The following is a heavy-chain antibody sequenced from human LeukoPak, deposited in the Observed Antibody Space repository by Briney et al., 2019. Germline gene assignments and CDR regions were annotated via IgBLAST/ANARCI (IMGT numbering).Heavy chain of an antibody. CDR3: ANGNRCTSPNCLGYYYFYMDV. J-gene: IGHJ6*03. Sequence: GGSLRLSCAASGFTFSSYAMNWVRQAPGRGLEWVSGFSGSGGTTYYADSVKGWFTISRDNSKNTLYLQMNSLRAEDTAVYYCANGNRCTSPNCLGYYYFYMDVWGKGTTVTVSS. CDR2: FSGSGGTT. D-gene: IGHD2-8*01. V-gene: IGHV3-23*01. CDR1: GFTFSSYA.